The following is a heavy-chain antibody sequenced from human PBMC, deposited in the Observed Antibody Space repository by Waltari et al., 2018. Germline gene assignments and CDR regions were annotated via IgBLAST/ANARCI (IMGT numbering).Heavy chain of an antibody. CDR1: GYTFTGYY. CDR3: ARATGGAGSPDY. V-gene: IGHV1-2*06. J-gene: IGHJ4*02. D-gene: IGHD6-19*01. Sequence: QVQLVQSGAEVKKPGASVTVSCKASGYTFTGYYMHWVRQAPGQGLEWMGRINPNRGGTNYAQKFQGRVTMTRDTSISTAYMELSRLRSDDTAVYYCARATGGAGSPDYWGQGTLVTVSS. CDR2: INPNRGGT.